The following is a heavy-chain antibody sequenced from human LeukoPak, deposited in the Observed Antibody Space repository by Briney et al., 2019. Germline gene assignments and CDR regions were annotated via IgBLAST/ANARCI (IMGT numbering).Heavy chain of an antibody. D-gene: IGHD6-19*01. CDR2: IYYSGST. Sequence: PSETLSLTCTVSGGYISSYYWSWIRQPPGKGLEWIGYIYYSGSTNYNPSLKSRVTISVDTSKNQFSLQLRSVTAADTAVYYCARAPSGWYFLDYWGQGTLVTVSS. V-gene: IGHV4-59*01. CDR1: GGYISSYY. CDR3: ARAPSGWYFLDY. J-gene: IGHJ4*02.